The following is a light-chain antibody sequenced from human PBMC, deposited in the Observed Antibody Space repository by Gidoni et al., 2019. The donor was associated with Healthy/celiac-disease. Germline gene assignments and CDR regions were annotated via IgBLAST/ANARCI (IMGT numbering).Light chain of an antibody. V-gene: IGKV4-1*01. Sequence: DIVMTQSPDSLAVSLGERATINCKSSQSVLYSSNNKYYLAWYQQKPGQPPKLLIYWASTRAAVLPDRFGSSASGAYFPLTISILQAEDVAVYYCQQYYSTPFTFGPGTKVDIK. CDR2: WAS. CDR1: QSVLYSSNNKYY. CDR3: QQYYSTPFT. J-gene: IGKJ3*01.